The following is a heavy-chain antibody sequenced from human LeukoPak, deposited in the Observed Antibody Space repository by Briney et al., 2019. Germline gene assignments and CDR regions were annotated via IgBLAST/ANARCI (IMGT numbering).Heavy chain of an antibody. Sequence: GGSLRLSCAASGFTFSAYWMHWVRQAPGKGLVWVSRLNTDGSDTRYADSVQGRFTISRDNAKNTLYMQMNSLRDEDTALYYCAKAGIGVVGYFDYWGQGTLVTVSS. J-gene: IGHJ4*02. CDR3: AKAGIGVVGYFDY. CDR1: GFTFSAYW. V-gene: IGHV3-74*01. D-gene: IGHD6-19*01. CDR2: LNTDGSDT.